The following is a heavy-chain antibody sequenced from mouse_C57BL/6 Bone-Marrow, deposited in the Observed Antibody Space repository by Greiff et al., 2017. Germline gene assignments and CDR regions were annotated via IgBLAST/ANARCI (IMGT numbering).Heavy chain of an antibody. Sequence: QVTLKVSGPGILQSSQTLSLSCPFSGFSLSTSGMGVSWIRHPSGKGLEWLAHIYWDDDKRYNPFLKSRLTISKDNSRNQVFLQITSVKTADTATDYCARRDYYDYDYFDYWGQGTTLTVSS. CDR3: ARRDYYDYDYFDY. CDR2: IYWDDDK. V-gene: IGHV8-12*01. D-gene: IGHD2-4*01. CDR1: GFSLSTSGMG. J-gene: IGHJ2*01.